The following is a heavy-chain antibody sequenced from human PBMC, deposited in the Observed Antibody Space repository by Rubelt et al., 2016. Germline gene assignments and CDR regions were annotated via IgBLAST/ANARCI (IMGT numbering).Heavy chain of an antibody. J-gene: IGHJ3*02. CDR1: GYSFTSYW. D-gene: IGHD1-14*01. CDR3: AGPWELGTNGGAFDI. V-gene: IGHV5-10-1*01. CDR2: IDPSDSYT. Sequence: EVQLVQSGAEVKKPGESLRISCKGSGYSFTSYWISWVRQMPGKGLEWMGRIDPSDSYTNYSPPFQGHVTISADKSISTAYLQWSSLEASDTAMYYCAGPWELGTNGGAFDIWGQGTMVTVSS.